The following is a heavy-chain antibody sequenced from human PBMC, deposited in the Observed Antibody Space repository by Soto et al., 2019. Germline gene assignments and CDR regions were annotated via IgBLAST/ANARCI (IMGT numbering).Heavy chain of an antibody. CDR3: ATGGGSSWSPFDY. CDR2: ISSSSSSI. Sequence: GGSLRLSCGASGFTFSSYSMNWVRQAPGKGLEWVSYISSSSSSIYYADSVKGRFTISRDNVMNSLYLQMNSLRDEDKAVYYCATGGGSSWSPFDYWGQGTLVTVSS. V-gene: IGHV3-48*02. J-gene: IGHJ4*02. CDR1: GFTFSSYS. D-gene: IGHD6-13*01.